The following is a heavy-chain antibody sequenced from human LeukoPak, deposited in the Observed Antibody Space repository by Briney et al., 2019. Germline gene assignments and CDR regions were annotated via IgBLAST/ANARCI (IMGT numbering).Heavy chain of an antibody. CDR2: ICPDGTVT. Sequence: GGSLRLSCAASGFTFSTYCMHWVRQAPGKGPMWVSRICPDGTVTNYADSVKARFFISRDNARNTVYLQMNSLRVEDTAVYYCVRDFRSADYWGQGTLVTVSS. V-gene: IGHV3-74*01. CDR1: GFTFSTYC. J-gene: IGHJ4*02. CDR3: VRDFRSADY.